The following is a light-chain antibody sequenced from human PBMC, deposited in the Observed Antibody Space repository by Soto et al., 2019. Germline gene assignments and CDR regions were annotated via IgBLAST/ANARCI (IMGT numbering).Light chain of an antibody. V-gene: IGLV2-14*01. Sequence: QSALTQPASVSGSPGQSITISCTGTSSDVGAYNYVSWYQQHPGKAPKLLISEVNNRPSGVSNRFSGSKSGYTASLTISGLQAEDEADYYCSSYTTSTTFLFGGGTKLTVL. CDR1: SSDVGAYNY. CDR3: SSYTTSTTFL. J-gene: IGLJ2*01. CDR2: EVN.